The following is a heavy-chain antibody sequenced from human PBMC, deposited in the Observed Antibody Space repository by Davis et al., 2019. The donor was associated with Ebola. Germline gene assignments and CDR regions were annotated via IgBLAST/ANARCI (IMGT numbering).Heavy chain of an antibody. V-gene: IGHV3-11*04. D-gene: IGHD1-1*01. J-gene: IGHJ4*02. Sequence: GESLKISCAASGFTFSDYYMSWIRQAPGKGLEWVSYISSSGSTIYYADSVKGRFTISRDNAKNSLYLQMNSLRAEDTAVYYCARDLFSGTIDYWGQGTLVTVSS. CDR3: ARDLFSGTIDY. CDR1: GFTFSDYY. CDR2: ISSSGSTI.